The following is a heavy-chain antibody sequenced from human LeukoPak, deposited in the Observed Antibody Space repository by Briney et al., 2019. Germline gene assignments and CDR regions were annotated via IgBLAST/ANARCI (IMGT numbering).Heavy chain of an antibody. Sequence: SETLSLTCTVSGGSISSYYGSWIRQPPGKGLEWIGYIYYSGSTNYNPSLKSRVTISVDTSKNQFSLKLTSVTAADTAVYYCARGILGRYYFDYWGQGTLVTVSS. CDR2: IYYSGST. J-gene: IGHJ4*02. CDR3: ARGILGRYYFDY. CDR1: GGSISSYY. V-gene: IGHV4-59*01. D-gene: IGHD3-3*02.